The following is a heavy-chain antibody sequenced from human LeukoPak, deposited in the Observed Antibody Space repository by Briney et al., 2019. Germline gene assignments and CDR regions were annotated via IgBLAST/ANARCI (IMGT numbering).Heavy chain of an antibody. J-gene: IGHJ3*02. V-gene: IGHV4-39*01. CDR1: GGSISSSGYS. Sequence: SETLSLTCTVSGGSISSSGYSWGWIRQPPGKGLEWIGNIFYGGSTCYNPSLKTRFTISIDTSKNQFSLKLSSVTAADTAVYYCARLPHLAIWGQGTVVTVSS. CDR3: ARLPHLAI. CDR2: IFYGGST.